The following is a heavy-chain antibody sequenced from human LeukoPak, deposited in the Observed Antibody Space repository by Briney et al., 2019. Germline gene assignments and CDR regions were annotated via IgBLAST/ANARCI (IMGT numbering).Heavy chain of an antibody. D-gene: IGHD5-18*01. V-gene: IGHV4-34*01. J-gene: IGHJ5*02. CDR2: INHSGST. CDR3: ARGKGYSFGFRWFDP. CDR1: GGSFSGYY. Sequence: KPSETLSLTCAVYGGSFSGYYWTWIRQPPGKGLEWIGEINHSGSTNYKASLKSRVTISEDTSKNQFSLKLNSVTAADTAVYYCARGKGYSFGFRWFDPWGQGTLVTVSS.